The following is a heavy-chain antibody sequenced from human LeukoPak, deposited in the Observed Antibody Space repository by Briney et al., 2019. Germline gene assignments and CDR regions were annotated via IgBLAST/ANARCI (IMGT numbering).Heavy chain of an antibody. CDR1: GFRFSDYW. Sequence: GGSLRLSCAASGFRFSDYWMTWVRQAPGKGLECVANIKTDGSAKYYPDSVKGRFTVSRDNAKNSLYLQMNNMRVEDTAIYYCTKDSNHDSSGWGQGTLVTVSS. CDR3: TKDSNHDSSG. J-gene: IGHJ4*02. D-gene: IGHD3-22*01. V-gene: IGHV3-7*01. CDR2: IKTDGSAK.